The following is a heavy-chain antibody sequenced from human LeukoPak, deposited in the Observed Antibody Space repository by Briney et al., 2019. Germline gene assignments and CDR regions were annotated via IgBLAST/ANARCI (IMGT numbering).Heavy chain of an antibody. CDR2: IYTSGST. J-gene: IGHJ6*03. CDR3: ASGSGSHPYYYYMDV. CDR1: GGSISSGGYY. Sequence: SETLSLTCTVSGGSISSGGYYWSWIRQPAGKGLEWIGRIYTSGSTNYNPSLKSRVTISVDTSKNQFSLKLSSVTAADTAVYYCASGSGSHPYYYYMDVWGKGTTVTVSS. D-gene: IGHD1-26*01. V-gene: IGHV4-61*02.